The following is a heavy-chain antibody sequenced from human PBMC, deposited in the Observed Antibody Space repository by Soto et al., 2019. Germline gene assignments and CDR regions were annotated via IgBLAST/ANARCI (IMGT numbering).Heavy chain of an antibody. CDR2: ISPYNDYT. Sequence: QVQLVQSAGEVKKPGASVKVSCKASGYTFIRYGITWVRQAPGQGLEWMGWISPYNDYTIHAQKLQDRVNMTTDTSTRTVYLDLRSLKSDDTAVYYCARGGYYDNTWGKLSHYGLDVWGQGTSVTVSS. CDR3: ARGGYYDNTWGKLSHYGLDV. CDR1: GYTFIRYG. J-gene: IGHJ6*02. V-gene: IGHV1-18*01. D-gene: IGHD3-16*01.